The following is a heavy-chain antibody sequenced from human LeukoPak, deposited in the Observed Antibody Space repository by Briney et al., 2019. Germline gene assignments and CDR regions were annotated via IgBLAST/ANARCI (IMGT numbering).Heavy chain of an antibody. CDR1: GFTFSSYS. D-gene: IGHD5-18*01. CDR3: ARDPGYSYGYEGPYYFDY. V-gene: IGHV3-21*01. Sequence: GGSLRLSCAASGFTFSSYSMNWVRQAPGKGLEWVSSISSSSSYIYYVDSVKGRFTISRDNAKNSLYLQMNSLRAEDTAVYYCARDPGYSYGYEGPYYFDYWGQGTLVTVSS. CDR2: ISSSSSYI. J-gene: IGHJ4*02.